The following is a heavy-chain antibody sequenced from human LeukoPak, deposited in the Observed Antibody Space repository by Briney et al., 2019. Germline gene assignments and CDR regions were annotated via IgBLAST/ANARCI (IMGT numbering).Heavy chain of an antibody. CDR1: GYTFTSYY. V-gene: IGHV1-46*01. CDR3: ARDVAVAGRDY. D-gene: IGHD6-19*01. CDR2: INPSGGST. Sequence: ASVKVSCTASGYTFTSYYMHWVRQAPGQGLEWMGIINPSGGSTSYAQKFQGRVTMTRDTSTSTVYMELSSLRSEDTAVYYCARDVAVAGRDYWGQGTLVTVSS. J-gene: IGHJ4*02.